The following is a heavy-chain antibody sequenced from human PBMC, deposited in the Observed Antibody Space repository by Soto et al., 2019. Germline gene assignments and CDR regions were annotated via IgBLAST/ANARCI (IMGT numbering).Heavy chain of an antibody. Sequence: EVQLVESGGGLVKPGGSLRLSCAASGFTFSSYSMNWVRQAPGKGLEWVSSISSSSSYIYYADSVKGRFTISRDNAKNSLYLQMNSLRAEDTAVYYCARDRRITIFGVVTVPRPFDYWGQGTLVTVSS. CDR1: GFTFSSYS. CDR3: ARDRRITIFGVVTVPRPFDY. D-gene: IGHD3-3*01. V-gene: IGHV3-21*01. J-gene: IGHJ4*02. CDR2: ISSSSSYI.